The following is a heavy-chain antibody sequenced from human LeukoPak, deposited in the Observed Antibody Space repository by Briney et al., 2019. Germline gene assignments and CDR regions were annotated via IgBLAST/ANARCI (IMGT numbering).Heavy chain of an antibody. J-gene: IGHJ4*02. V-gene: IGHV1-18*01. Sequence: ASVKVSCKASGYTFTSYGISWVRQAPGQGLEWMGWISAYNGNTNYAQKLQGRVTMTTDTSTSTAYMELRSLRSDDTAVYYCARDGFSGLGELAYCGGDCYSAYWGQGTLVTVSS. CDR2: ISAYNGNT. D-gene: IGHD2-21*02. CDR1: GYTFTSYG. CDR3: ARDGFSGLGELAYCGGDCYSAY.